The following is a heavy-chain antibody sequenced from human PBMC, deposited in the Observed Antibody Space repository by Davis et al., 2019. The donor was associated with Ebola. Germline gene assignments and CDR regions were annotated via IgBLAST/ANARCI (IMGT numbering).Heavy chain of an antibody. CDR2: ISGYNGNT. D-gene: IGHD1-20*01. CDR1: GYTFTNYG. Sequence: AASVKVSCKASGYTFTNYGISWVRQAPGQGLEWMGWISGYNGNTNYAQNVQGRVTITADESTSTDYMELSSLRSEDTAVYYCATETGISGIMPTGYYGMDVWGTGTTVTVSS. J-gene: IGHJ6*04. V-gene: IGHV1-18*01. CDR3: ATETGISGIMPTGYYGMDV.